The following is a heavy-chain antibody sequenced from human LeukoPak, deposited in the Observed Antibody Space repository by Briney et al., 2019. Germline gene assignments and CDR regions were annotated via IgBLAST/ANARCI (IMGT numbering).Heavy chain of an antibody. CDR3: ARGGAIAARNFDY. CDR2: ISSSSSYI. CDR1: GFTFSSYS. D-gene: IGHD6-6*01. Sequence: PGGSLRLSCAASGFTFSSYSMNWVRQAPGKGLEWVSSISSSSSYIYYADSVKGRFTISRDNAKNSLYLQMNSLRAEDTAVYYCARGGAIAARNFDYWGQGTLVTVSS. V-gene: IGHV3-21*01. J-gene: IGHJ4*02.